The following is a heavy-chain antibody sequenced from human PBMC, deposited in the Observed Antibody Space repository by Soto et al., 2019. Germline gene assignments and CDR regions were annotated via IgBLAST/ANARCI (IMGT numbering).Heavy chain of an antibody. Sequence: EVQLVESGGGLVQPGRSLRLSCAASGFTFDDYAMHWVRQAPGKGLEWVSGISWNSGSIGYADSVKGRFTISRDNAKNFLSLQMNSLRAEDTALYYCAKDTQADDAFDIWGQGTMVTVSS. CDR3: AKDTQADDAFDI. J-gene: IGHJ3*02. V-gene: IGHV3-9*01. CDR2: ISWNSGSI. CDR1: GFTFDDYA.